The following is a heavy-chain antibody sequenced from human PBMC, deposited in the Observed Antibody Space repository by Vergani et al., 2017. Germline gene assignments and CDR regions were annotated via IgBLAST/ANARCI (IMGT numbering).Heavy chain of an antibody. CDR1: GYTFTSYD. D-gene: IGHD5-12*01. V-gene: IGHV1-8*03. Sequence: QVQLVQSGAEVKKPGASVKVSCKASGYTFTSYDINWVRQATGQGLEWMGWMNPNSGNTGYAQKFQGRVTITRKTAISTAYMELSSLRSEDTAVYYCERGRYSGYDAYNWFDPWGQGTLVTVSS. CDR2: MNPNSGNT. J-gene: IGHJ5*02. CDR3: ERGRYSGYDAYNWFDP.